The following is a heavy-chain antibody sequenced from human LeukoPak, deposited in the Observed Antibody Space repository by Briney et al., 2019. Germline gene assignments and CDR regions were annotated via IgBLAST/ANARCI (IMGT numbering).Heavy chain of an antibody. CDR1: GFTFGDYA. CDR2: IRSKASGGAT. D-gene: IGHD4-11*01. V-gene: IGHV3-49*04. Sequence: GGSLRLSCTASGFTFGDYAMSWVRQAPGKGLEWVGFIRSKASGGATEYTASVKGRFTISRDDSKSIAYLQMNSLITEDTAVYYCTRGYSIDYWGQGTQVTVSS. CDR3: TRGYSIDY. J-gene: IGHJ4*02.